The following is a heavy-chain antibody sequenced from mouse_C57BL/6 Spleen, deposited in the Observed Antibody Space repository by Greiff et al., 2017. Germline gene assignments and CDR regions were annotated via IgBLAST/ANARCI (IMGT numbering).Heavy chain of an antibody. CDR2: ISGGGGNT. D-gene: IGHD1-1*01. V-gene: IGHV5-9*01. CDR1: GFTFSSYT. Sequence: EVMLVESGGGLVKPGGSLKLSCAASGFTFSSYTMSWVRQTPGKRLEWVATISGGGGNTYYPDRVKGRFTISRDNAKNTLYLQMSSLKSADTALYDCARHRGITTPVEEYFDDWGTGTTVTVSA. J-gene: IGHJ1*03. CDR3: ARHRGITTPVEEYFDD.